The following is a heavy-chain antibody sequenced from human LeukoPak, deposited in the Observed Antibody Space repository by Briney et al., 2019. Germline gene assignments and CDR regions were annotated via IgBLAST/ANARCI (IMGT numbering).Heavy chain of an antibody. CDR1: GYTFTSYD. V-gene: IGHV1-8*01. CDR2: MNPNSGNT. Sequence: ASVKVSCKASGYTFTSYDINWVRQATGQGLEWMGWMNPNSGNTGYAQKFQGRVTITADKSTSTAYMELSSLRSEDTAVYYCARELGSAGTNWFDPWGQGTLVTVSS. CDR3: ARELGSAGTNWFDP. J-gene: IGHJ5*02. D-gene: IGHD1-1*01.